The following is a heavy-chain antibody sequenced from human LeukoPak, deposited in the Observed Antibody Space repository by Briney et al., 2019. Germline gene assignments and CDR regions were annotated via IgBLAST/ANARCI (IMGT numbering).Heavy chain of an antibody. CDR2: IKQDGSEK. V-gene: IGHV3-7*01. J-gene: IGHJ4*02. CDR1: GFTFSSDW. CDR3: ARDRYSYGDF. Sequence: GGSLRLSCAASGFTFSSDWMSWVRQAPGKGLEWMANIKQDGSEKYYVDSVKGRFTISRDNAKNTLYLQMSSLRAEDTAVYYCARDRYSYGDFWGQGTLVTVSS. D-gene: IGHD5-18*01.